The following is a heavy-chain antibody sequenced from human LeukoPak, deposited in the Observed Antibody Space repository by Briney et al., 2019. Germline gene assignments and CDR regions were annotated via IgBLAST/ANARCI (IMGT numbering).Heavy chain of an antibody. Sequence: ASVKVSCKASGYTFTGYYMHWVRQAPGRGLEWMGWINPNSGGTNYAQKFQGRVTMTRDTSISTAYMELSRLRSDDTAVYYCARDPSSSWYKIWFDPWGQGTLVTVSS. D-gene: IGHD6-13*01. CDR1: GYTFTGYY. CDR2: INPNSGGT. V-gene: IGHV1-2*02. J-gene: IGHJ5*02. CDR3: ARDPSSSWYKIWFDP.